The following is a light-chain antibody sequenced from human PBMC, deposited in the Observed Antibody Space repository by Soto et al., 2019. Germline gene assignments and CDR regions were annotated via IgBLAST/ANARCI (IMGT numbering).Light chain of an antibody. CDR2: WAS. Sequence: EIVMTQSPEKVAMSRGERATINCKSSKSVIYSANNKNCLAWYQQKPGQPPKLXIYWASTRESGVPARFSGSGSGTDLTLTISSLQAEDVAVYYCQQYLAIPRTXGQGTKVDIK. CDR3: QQYLAIPRT. V-gene: IGKV4-1*01. CDR1: KSVIYSANNKNC. J-gene: IGKJ1*01.